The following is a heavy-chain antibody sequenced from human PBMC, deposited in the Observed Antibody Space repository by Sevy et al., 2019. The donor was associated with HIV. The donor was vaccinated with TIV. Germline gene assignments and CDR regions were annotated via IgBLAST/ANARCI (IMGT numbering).Heavy chain of an antibody. D-gene: IGHD3-10*01. Sequence: GGSLRLSCAAXRFTFSSFGMHWVRQAPGKGLEWVALISYDGNNKYYADSVKGRFTISRDNSKNTLYLEVNSLRAEDXAVYYCARGEYYYGSGSFNTGNWLDPWGQGTLVTVSS. CDR2: ISYDGNNK. CDR1: RFTFSSFG. J-gene: IGHJ5*02. V-gene: IGHV3-30*03. CDR3: ARGEYYYGSGSFNTGNWLDP.